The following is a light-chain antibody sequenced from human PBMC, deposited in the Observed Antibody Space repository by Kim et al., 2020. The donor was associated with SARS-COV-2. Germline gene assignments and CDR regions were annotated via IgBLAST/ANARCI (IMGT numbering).Light chain of an antibody. CDR2: KDY. CDR3: QTWGSGTVL. J-gene: IGLJ2*01. Sequence: GSPGKTASITCSGDKLGDKYGCWYQQKTGQSLVLVIYKDYKRPSGIPERFSGANSGNTAILTIRGTQAMDEADYYCQTWGSGTVLFGGGTQLTVL. CDR1: KLGDKY. V-gene: IGLV3-1*01.